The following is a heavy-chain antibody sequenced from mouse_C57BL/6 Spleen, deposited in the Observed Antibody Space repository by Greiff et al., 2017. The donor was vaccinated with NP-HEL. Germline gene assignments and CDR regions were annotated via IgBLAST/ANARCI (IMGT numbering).Heavy chain of an antibody. D-gene: IGHD2-3*01. CDR3: ARSDGPYAMDY. CDR1: GYTFTSYW. Sequence: VQLQQPGAELVMPGASVKLSCKASGYTFTSYWMHWVKQRPGQGLEWIGEIDPSDSYTNYKQKFKGKSTLTVDKSSSTACMQLSSLTSEDSAVYYCARSDGPYAMDYWGQGTSVTVSS. J-gene: IGHJ4*01. V-gene: IGHV1-69*01. CDR2: IDPSDSYT.